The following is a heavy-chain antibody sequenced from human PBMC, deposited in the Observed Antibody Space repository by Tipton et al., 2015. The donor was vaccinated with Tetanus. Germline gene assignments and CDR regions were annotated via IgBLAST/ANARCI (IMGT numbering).Heavy chain of an antibody. CDR2: IFPQFGTS. CDR3: VRPDRYCSGGSCYLALDY. CDR1: GGSFNNYA. Sequence: QLVQSGPEVKKPGSSVRVSCKTSGGSFNNYAISWVRQAPGQGPEWMGGIFPQFGTSNYAPKFQDRVTMTAETSTGTVYMDLSSLGSDDTAVYYCVRPDRYCSGGSCYLALDYWGQGTLITVSS. D-gene: IGHD2-15*01. V-gene: IGHV1-69*06. J-gene: IGHJ4*02.